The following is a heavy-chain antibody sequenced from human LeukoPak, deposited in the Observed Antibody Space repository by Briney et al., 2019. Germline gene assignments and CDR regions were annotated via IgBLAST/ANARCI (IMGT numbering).Heavy chain of an antibody. CDR1: GYTFSIYA. CDR3: ARPLGYCSSTSCANYYYYGMDV. D-gene: IGHD2-2*01. J-gene: IGHJ6*02. CDR2: ISAYNGNT. Sequence: ASVKVSCKASGYTFSIYAMNWVRQAPGQGLEWMGWISAYNGNTNYAQKLQGRVTMTTDTSTSTAYMELRSLRSDDTAVYYCARPLGYCSSTSCANYYYYGMDVWGQGTTVTVSS. V-gene: IGHV1-18*01.